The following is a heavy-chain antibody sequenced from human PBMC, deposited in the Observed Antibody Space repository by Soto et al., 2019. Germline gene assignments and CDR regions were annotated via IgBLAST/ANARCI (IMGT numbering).Heavy chain of an antibody. D-gene: IGHD6-19*01. CDR2: ISYDGSNK. V-gene: IGHV3-30-3*01. CDR1: GFTFSSYA. J-gene: IGHJ4*02. CDR3: ARLSQPGIAVAGTGFDY. Sequence: PGGSLRLSCAASGFTFSSYAMHWVRQAPGKGLEWVAVISYDGSNKYYADSVKGRFTISRDSSKNTLYLQMNSLRAEDTAVYYCARLSQPGIAVAGTGFDYWGQGTLVTVSS.